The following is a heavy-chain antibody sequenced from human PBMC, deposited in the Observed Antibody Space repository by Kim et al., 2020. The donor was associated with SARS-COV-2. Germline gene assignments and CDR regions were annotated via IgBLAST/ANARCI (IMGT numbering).Heavy chain of an antibody. CDR3: AREGWLRNSFDY. J-gene: IGHJ4*01. CDR1: GFTFSSYA. CDR2: ISYDGSNK. D-gene: IGHD5-12*01. Sequence: GGSLRLSCAASGFTFSSYAMHWVCQAPGKGLEWVAVISYDGSNKYYADSVKGRFTISRDNSKNTLYLQMNSLRAEDTAVYYCAREGWLRNSFDYCGHGTL. V-gene: IGHV3-30*04.